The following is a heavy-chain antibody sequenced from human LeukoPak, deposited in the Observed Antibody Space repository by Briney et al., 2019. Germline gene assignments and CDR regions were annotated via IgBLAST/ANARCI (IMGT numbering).Heavy chain of an antibody. D-gene: IGHD3-10*01. CDR2: IKQDGSRI. CDR3: ARDFGSGNNWFDP. J-gene: IGHJ5*02. CDR1: GFTFSADW. Sequence: PGGSLRLSCSASGFTFSADWMSWVRQAPGRGLEWVANIKQDGSRIYYVESVKGRFTISRDNARNSLYLQMDSLRVEDTAVYYCARDFGSGNNWFDPWGQGTLVTVSS. V-gene: IGHV3-7*04.